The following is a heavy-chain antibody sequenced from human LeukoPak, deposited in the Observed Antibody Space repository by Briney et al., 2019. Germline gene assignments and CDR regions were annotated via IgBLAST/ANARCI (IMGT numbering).Heavy chain of an antibody. CDR1: GFTFSSYA. CDR2: ISYDGSNK. Sequence: GGSLRLSCAASGFTFSSYAMHWVRRAPGKGLEWVAVISYDGSNKYYADSVKGRFTISRDNSKNTLYLQMNSLRAEDTAVYYCASEPSTLVPAAIGFRYYFDYWGQGTLVTVSS. J-gene: IGHJ4*02. CDR3: ASEPSTLVPAAIGFRYYFDY. V-gene: IGHV3-30-3*01. D-gene: IGHD2-2*01.